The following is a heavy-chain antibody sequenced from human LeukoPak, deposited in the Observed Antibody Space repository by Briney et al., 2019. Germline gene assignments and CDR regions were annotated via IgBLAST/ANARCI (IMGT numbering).Heavy chain of an antibody. CDR2: FDPEDGET. V-gene: IGHV1-24*01. Sequence: VSVKVSCKVSGYTLTELSMHWVRQAPGKGLEWMGGFDPEDGETIYAQKFQGRVTMTEDTSTDTAYMELSSLRSEDTAVYYCATASSDIVGATGGWFDYWGQGTLVTVSS. J-gene: IGHJ4*02. CDR1: GYTLTELS. D-gene: IGHD1-26*01. CDR3: ATASSDIVGATGGWFDY.